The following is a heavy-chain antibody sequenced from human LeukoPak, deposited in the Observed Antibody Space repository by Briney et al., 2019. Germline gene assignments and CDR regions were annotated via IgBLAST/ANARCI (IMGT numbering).Heavy chain of an antibody. J-gene: IGHJ3*02. D-gene: IGHD4-23*01. V-gene: IGHV3-7*03. CDR3: ARVGYGGNSEHAFDI. Sequence: GGSLRLSCAASGLTFSTYWMSWVRQAPGQGLEWVANVKHDGSEKYYVDSVKGRFSISRDNAKNSLYLQMNSLRDEDTAVYYCARVGYGGNSEHAFDIWGQGTMVTVSS. CDR2: VKHDGSEK. CDR1: GLTFSTYW.